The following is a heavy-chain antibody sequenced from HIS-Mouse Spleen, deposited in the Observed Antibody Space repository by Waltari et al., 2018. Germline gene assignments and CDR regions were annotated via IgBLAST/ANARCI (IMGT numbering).Heavy chain of an antibody. Sequence: VQLLESGGGLVQPGGSLRLSCAASGFTFSSYAMSWVRQAPGKGLEWVSAISGSGGRTYYADSMKGRFISSRDNSKNTLYLQMNSLRAEDTAVYYCAKTLVRSRDFDYWGQGTLVTVSS. CDR1: GFTFSSYA. J-gene: IGHJ4*02. D-gene: IGHD4-17*01. CDR3: AKTLVRSRDFDY. CDR2: ISGSGGRT. V-gene: IGHV3-23*01.